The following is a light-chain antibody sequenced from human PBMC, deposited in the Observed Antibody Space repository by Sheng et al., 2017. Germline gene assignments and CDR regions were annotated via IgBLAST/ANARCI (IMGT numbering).Light chain of an antibody. CDR1: SADIGAYNF. V-gene: IGLV2-23*01. CDR3: CSYAGTTTFYV. J-gene: IGLJ1*01. Sequence: QSVLTQPASVSGSPGHSITLSCTGTSADIGAYNFVSWYQQHAGKAPKLLIYEGSKRPSGVSNRFSGSKSGNTASLTISGLQAEDEADYYCCSYAGTTTFYVFGTGTKVTVL. CDR2: EGS.